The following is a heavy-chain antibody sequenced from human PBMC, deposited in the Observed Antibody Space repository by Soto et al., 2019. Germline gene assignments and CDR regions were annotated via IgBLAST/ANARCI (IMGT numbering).Heavy chain of an antibody. CDR3: ARQPDYDFWSGYYDFYY. J-gene: IGHJ4*02. Sequence: SETLSLTCTVSGGSISSSSYYWGWILQPPGKGLEWIGSIYYSGSTYYNPSLKSRVTISVDTSKNQFSLKLSSVTAADTAVYYCARQPDYDFWSGYYDFYYWGQGTLVTVSS. CDR2: IYYSGST. CDR1: GGSISSSSYY. V-gene: IGHV4-39*01. D-gene: IGHD3-3*01.